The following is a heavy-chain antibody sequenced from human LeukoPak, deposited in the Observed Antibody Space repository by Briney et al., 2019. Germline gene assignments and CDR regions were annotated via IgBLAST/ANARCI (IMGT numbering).Heavy chain of an antibody. V-gene: IGHV3-23*01. Sequence: GGSLRLSCAASGFTFSSYGMTWLRQTPAKGLEWVSAISGSGETTYYSDSVKGRFTISRDNSKKTLFLQMNSLRVEDAAMYYCAKTNGYFDQWGQGTLVAVSS. CDR2: ISGSGETT. CDR1: GFTFSSYG. CDR3: AKTNGYFDQ. D-gene: IGHD2-8*01. J-gene: IGHJ4*02.